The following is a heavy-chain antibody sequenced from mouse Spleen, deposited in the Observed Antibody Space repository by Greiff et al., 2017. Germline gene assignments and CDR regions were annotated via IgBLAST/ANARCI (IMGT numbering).Heavy chain of an antibody. CDR1: GFTFSDYG. Sequence: EVHLVESGGGLVKPGGSLKLSCAASGFTFSDYGMHWVRQAPEKGLEWVAYISSGSSTIYYADTVKGRFTISRDNAKNTLFLQMTSLRSEDTAMYYCARPDLYDGYYEAMDYWGQGTSVTVSS. CDR3: ARPDLYDGYYEAMDY. J-gene: IGHJ4*01. V-gene: IGHV5-17*01. CDR2: ISSGSSTI. D-gene: IGHD2-3*01.